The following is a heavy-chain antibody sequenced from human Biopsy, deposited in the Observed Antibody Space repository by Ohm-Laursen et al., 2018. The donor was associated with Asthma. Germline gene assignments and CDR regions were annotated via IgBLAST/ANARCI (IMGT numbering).Heavy chain of an antibody. V-gene: IGHV3-53*01. CDR1: GFTVSRDH. D-gene: IGHD3-22*01. CDR2: IYSGGTS. J-gene: IGHJ4*02. CDR3: ARGDSSNWSHYYFDY. Sequence: SLRLSCAASGFTVSRDHMFWVRQAPGKGLEWVSVIYSGGTSDTADSVRGRFTISRDFYKNTLYPQMHSLRAEDTAVYYCARGDSSNWSHYYFDYWGQGTLVTVSS.